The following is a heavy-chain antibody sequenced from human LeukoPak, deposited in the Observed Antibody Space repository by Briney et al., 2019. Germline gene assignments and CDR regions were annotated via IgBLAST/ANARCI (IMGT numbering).Heavy chain of an antibody. D-gene: IGHD3-3*01. V-gene: IGHV3-23*01. CDR1: GFTFSSYA. CDR3: AKLRTYYDFWSGIDY. CDR2: ISGSGGST. J-gene: IGHJ4*02. Sequence: PGGSLRLSCAASGFTFSSYAMSWVRQAPGKGLEWVSAISGSGGSTYYADSVKGRFTISRDNSKNTLYLQMNSLRAEDTAVYYCAKLRTYYDFWSGIDYWGQGTLVTVSS.